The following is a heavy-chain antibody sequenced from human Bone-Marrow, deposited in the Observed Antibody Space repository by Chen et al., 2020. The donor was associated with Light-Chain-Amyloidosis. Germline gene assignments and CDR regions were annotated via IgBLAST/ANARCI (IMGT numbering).Heavy chain of an antibody. CDR3: AKDAFTSDFWSGYYPDY. J-gene: IGHJ4*02. V-gene: IGHV3-30*18. CDR1: GFTVSNYG. Sequence: QVQLVESGGGVVQPGRSLRLSCAASGFTVSNYGLHWVRQAPGKGLEWVALISYDEQKQYYGESVKGRFTISRDNSKNTLYLQIDSLRPEDTAVYYCAKDAFTSDFWSGYYPDYWGQGALVTVSS. CDR2: ISYDEQKQ. D-gene: IGHD3-3*01.